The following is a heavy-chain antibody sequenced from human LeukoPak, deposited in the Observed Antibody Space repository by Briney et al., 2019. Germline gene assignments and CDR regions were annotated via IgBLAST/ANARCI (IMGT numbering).Heavy chain of an antibody. D-gene: IGHD1-26*01. Sequence: GGSLRLSCAASGFTLTWHVMHWVRQAPGKALEYVSFIHHNGEMTSYAESVRGRFTVSRDNSKNTLFLELSSLRTDDTAIYYCVRDMSGKYSFDYWGQGTLVIVST. J-gene: IGHJ4*02. V-gene: IGHV3-64D*06. CDR2: IHHNGEMT. CDR1: GFTLTWHV. CDR3: VRDMSGKYSFDY.